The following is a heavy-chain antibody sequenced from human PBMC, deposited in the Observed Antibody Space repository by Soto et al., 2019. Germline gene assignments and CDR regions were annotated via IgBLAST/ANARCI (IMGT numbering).Heavy chain of an antibody. D-gene: IGHD4-17*01. Sequence: EVQLLESGGGLVQPGGSLRLSCAASGFTFSSYAMSWVRQAPGKGLEWVSATSGSGGSTSYADSVKGRFTISRDKSKNTLYLQMNSLRAEDTAVYYCAKVMYGDYDPFDYWGQGTLVTVSS. CDR2: TSGSGGST. V-gene: IGHV3-23*01. CDR3: AKVMYGDYDPFDY. CDR1: GFTFSSYA. J-gene: IGHJ4*02.